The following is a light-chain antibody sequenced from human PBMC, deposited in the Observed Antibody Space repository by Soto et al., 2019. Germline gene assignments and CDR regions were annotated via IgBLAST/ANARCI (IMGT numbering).Light chain of an antibody. V-gene: IGKV3-20*01. Sequence: EIVLTQSPGTVSLSPGDRATLSRRASQSVSSSYLAWYQQKPGQAPRLLIYGASSRATGIPDRFSGSGSGTDFTLSISRLEPEDFAVYYCQLYGSSSWTFGQGTKVEIK. CDR2: GAS. CDR3: QLYGSSSWT. J-gene: IGKJ1*01. CDR1: QSVSSSY.